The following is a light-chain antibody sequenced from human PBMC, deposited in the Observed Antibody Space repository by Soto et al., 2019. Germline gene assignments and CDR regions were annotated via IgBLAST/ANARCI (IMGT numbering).Light chain of an antibody. CDR3: SSFTSSTTLV. CDR1: SSDVGGYDY. V-gene: IGLV2-14*01. J-gene: IGLJ2*01. Sequence: QSALTQPASVSGSLGQSITISCTGTSSDVGGYDYVSWYQQHPGKAPKLMTYDVSNRPSGVSNRFSGSKSGNTASLTISGLQAEDEADYYCSSFTSSTTLVFGGGTKVTVL. CDR2: DVS.